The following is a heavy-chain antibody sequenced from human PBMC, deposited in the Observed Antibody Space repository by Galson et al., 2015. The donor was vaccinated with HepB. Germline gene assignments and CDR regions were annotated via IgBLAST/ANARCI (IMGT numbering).Heavy chain of an antibody. V-gene: IGHV1-2*02. CDR2: INPNSGRT. D-gene: IGHD2-15*01. CDR3: TAEHCSGASGDSCLKAFAY. J-gene: IGHJ4*02. Sequence: SVKVSCKASGDTLTGYYMHWMRQDPGQGLEWIGGINPNSGRTKYGQKFQDRVTVTRDTPTKTVYMELTRLTSDDTAVYYCTAEHCSGASGDSCLKAFAYWGQGTLVTVSS. CDR1: GDTLTGYY.